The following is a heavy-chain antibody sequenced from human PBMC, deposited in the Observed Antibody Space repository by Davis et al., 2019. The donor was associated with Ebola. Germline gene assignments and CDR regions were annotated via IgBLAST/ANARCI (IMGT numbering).Heavy chain of an antibody. J-gene: IGHJ4*02. CDR1: GGTISSSSYY. Sequence: ESLKISCTVSGGTISSSSYYWSWIRQPPGKGLEWIGYIYYSGSTNYNPSLKSRVTISVDTSKNQFSLKLSSVTAADTAVYYCARGRGVVVPAAIPYSSSSPQFDYWGQGTLVTVSS. CDR2: IYYSGST. V-gene: IGHV4-61*05. D-gene: IGHD2-2*01. CDR3: ARGRGVVVPAAIPYSSSSPQFDY.